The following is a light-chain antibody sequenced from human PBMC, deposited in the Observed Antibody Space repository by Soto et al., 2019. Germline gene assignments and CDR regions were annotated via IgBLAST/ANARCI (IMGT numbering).Light chain of an antibody. J-gene: IGKJ1*01. CDR2: AAS. V-gene: IGKV1-27*01. CDR3: QKYNSVPTRP. CDR1: QGISNY. Sequence: DIQMTQSPSSLSASVGDRVTITCRASQGISNYLAWYQQKPGKVPKLLVYAASTLQSGVPSRFSGSGSGTDFTLTITSLQPEDVATYYCQKYNSVPTRPFGQGTKVEI.